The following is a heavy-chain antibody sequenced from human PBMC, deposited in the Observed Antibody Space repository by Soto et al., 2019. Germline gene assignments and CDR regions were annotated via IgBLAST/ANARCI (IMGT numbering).Heavy chain of an antibody. V-gene: IGHV4-4*02. CDR2: IYHSGST. CDR1: GASISSSNR. CDR3: ATSRGSGRLDN. D-gene: IGHD3-10*01. Sequence: QVQLQESGPGLVKPSGTLSLTCAVSGASISSSNRWTWVRQPPGKGLDWIGEIYHSGSTNYNPSLMSRVTISLDKSKNPFSLRLSSVTAADTAVYYCATSRGSGRLDNWGQGTLVTVSA. J-gene: IGHJ4*02.